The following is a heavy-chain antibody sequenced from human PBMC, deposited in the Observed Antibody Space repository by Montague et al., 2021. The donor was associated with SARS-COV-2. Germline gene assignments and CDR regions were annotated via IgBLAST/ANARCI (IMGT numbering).Heavy chain of an antibody. J-gene: IGHJ6*02. CDR3: ARGVKSTIRGIITKRTPLPRGNMDV. CDR1: GFTFSSYW. Sequence: SLRLSCAASGFTFSSYWMTWVRQAPGKGLEWVANIKQDGSEKYYVDSVKGRFTISRDNAKNSLYLQMNSLRAGDTAVYYCARGVKSTIRGIITKRTPLPRGNMDVWGQGTAVIVSS. D-gene: IGHD3-10*01. CDR2: IKQDGSEK. V-gene: IGHV3-7*01.